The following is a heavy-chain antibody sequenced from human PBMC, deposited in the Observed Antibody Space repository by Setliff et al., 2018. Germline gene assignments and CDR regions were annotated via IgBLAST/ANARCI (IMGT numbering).Heavy chain of an antibody. CDR2: IFSMDQK. Sequence: SGPTLVNLTETLTLTCTISGFSLSDGRVGVTWIRQPPGKALEWLATIFSMDQKSYSTSLESRLLISKDTSATQVVLMMTNMNPADTGTYYCARIGTSSVLYGMDVWGQGTTVTVSS. CDR3: ARIGTSSVLYGMDV. V-gene: IGHV2-26*03. J-gene: IGHJ6*02. CDR1: GFSLSDGRVG. D-gene: IGHD3-22*01.